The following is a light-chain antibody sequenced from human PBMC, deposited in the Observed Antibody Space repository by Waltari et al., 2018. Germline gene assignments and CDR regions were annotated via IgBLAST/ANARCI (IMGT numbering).Light chain of an antibody. J-gene: IGKJ4*01. CDR1: QGISSY. Sequence: IQLTQSPSSLSASVGDRVTITCRASQGISSYLAWYQQKPGKAPKLLIYAASTLQSGVPSRVSGSGSGTDFTLTISSLQPEDFATYYCQQLNSYSSLTFGGGTKVEIK. CDR2: AAS. CDR3: QQLNSYSSLT. V-gene: IGKV1-9*01.